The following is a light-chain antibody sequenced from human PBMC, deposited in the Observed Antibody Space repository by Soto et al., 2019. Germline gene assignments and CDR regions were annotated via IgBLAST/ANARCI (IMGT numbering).Light chain of an antibody. CDR2: HAS. CDR1: QSIDRW. V-gene: IGKV1-5*01. CDR3: QHYNSYGT. Sequence: DIQLPQSPSTXPTSVGDRVAITFRASQSIDRWLAWYQQKPGKAPKILIYHASSLETGVPSRFSGSGSGTEFTLTITSVQPDDFATYYCQHYNSYGTFGPGTKVDIK. J-gene: IGKJ3*01.